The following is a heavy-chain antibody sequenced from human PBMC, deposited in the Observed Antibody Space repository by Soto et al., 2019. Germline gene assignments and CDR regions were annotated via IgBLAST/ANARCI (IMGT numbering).Heavy chain of an antibody. D-gene: IGHD4-17*01. CDR1: GFTFSSYS. Sequence: EVELLESGGGLEQPGGSLRLSCAASGFTFSSYSMSWVRQAPGKGLEWVSVIRSSGVNTFYADSVKGRFTISRDNSKNTLYLQMNSLGAEDTATYYCAKAHDSGDVNYWFFDLWGRGTLVTVSS. CDR2: IRSSGVNT. CDR3: AKAHDSGDVNYWFFDL. J-gene: IGHJ2*01. V-gene: IGHV3-23*01.